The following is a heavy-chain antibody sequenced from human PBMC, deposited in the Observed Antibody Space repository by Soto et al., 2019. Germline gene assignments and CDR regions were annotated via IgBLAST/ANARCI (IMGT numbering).Heavy chain of an antibody. CDR1: GYTFITYG. Sequence: QVQLVQSGAEVKKPGASVKVSCKASGYTFITYGVSWVRQAPGQGLDWLGWISTYNGNTRYAERLQGRVTMTTDTTTNTAYMELRNLRSDDTAVYYCARGPTDYYDNSAHYFLDYWCQGTLVTVSS. V-gene: IGHV1-18*01. J-gene: IGHJ4*02. D-gene: IGHD3-22*01. CDR2: ISTYNGNT. CDR3: ARGPTDYYDNSAHYFLDY.